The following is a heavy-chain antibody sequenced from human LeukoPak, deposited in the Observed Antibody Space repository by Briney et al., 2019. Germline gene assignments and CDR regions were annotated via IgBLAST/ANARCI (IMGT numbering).Heavy chain of an antibody. J-gene: IGHJ4*02. CDR3: ARATIFGVVAFDY. CDR1: GYTFTGYY. D-gene: IGHD3-3*01. Sequence: ASVKVSCKASGYTFTGYYMHWVRQAPGQGLEWMGWINPNSGGTNYAQKFQGRVTMTRDTSISTAYMELGRLRSDDTAVYYCARATIFGVVAFDYWGQGTLVTVSS. V-gene: IGHV1-2*02. CDR2: INPNSGGT.